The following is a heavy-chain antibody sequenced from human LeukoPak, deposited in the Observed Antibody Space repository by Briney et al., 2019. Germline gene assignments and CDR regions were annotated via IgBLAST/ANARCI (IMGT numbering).Heavy chain of an antibody. CDR3: ARVTRDDYGILPGYYKRFDY. D-gene: IGHD3-9*01. V-gene: IGHV4-30-4*01. Sequence: PSETLSLTCTVSGGSISSGNYYWSWIRQPPGKGLEWMGYTYYSGSTDYNPSLKSRVTISVDTSKNQFSLKLSSVTAADTAVYYCARVTRDDYGILPGYYKRFDYWGQGTLVTVSS. J-gene: IGHJ4*02. CDR2: TYYSGST. CDR1: GGSISSGNYY.